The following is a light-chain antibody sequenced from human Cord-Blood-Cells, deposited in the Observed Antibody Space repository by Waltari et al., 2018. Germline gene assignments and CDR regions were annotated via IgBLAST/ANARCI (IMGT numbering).Light chain of an antibody. J-gene: IGKJ5*01. Sequence: QSPATLSLSPGERATLSCRASQSVSSYLAWYQQKPGQAPRLLIYDASNRATGIPARFSGSGSGTDFTLTISSLEPEDFAVYYCQQRSNWPITFGQGTRLEIK. CDR1: QSVSSY. CDR2: DAS. CDR3: QQRSNWPIT. V-gene: IGKV3-11*01.